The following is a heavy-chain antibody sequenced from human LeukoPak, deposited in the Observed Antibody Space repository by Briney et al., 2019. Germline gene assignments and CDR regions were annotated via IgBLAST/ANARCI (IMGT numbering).Heavy chain of an antibody. CDR2: ISYDGSNK. CDR3: ARSVTMIVVVITVDAFDI. V-gene: IGHV3-30-3*01. J-gene: IGHJ3*02. CDR1: EFTFSSYA. D-gene: IGHD3-22*01. Sequence: PGGSLRLSCAASEFTFSSYAMHWVRQAPGKGLEWVAVISYDGSNKYYADSVKGRFTISRDNSKNTLYLQMNSLRAEDTAVYYCARSVTMIVVVITVDAFDIWGQGTMVTVSS.